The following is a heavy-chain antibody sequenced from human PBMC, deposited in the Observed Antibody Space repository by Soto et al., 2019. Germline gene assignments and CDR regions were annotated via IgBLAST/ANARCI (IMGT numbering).Heavy chain of an antibody. V-gene: IGHV4-4*07. CDR1: GGSMSKFY. CDR3: VRDGSKTLRDCFDP. J-gene: IGHJ5*02. Sequence: QVQVQESGPGLVKPSETLSLTCSVSGGSMSKFYWSWIRKTAGKGLEWMGRVYATGTSDYNPSLRSRIAMSVDISKKTFSLRLRSVTAADTGVYYYVRDGSKTLRDCFDPWGQGILVTVSS. D-gene: IGHD4-17*01. CDR2: VYATGTS.